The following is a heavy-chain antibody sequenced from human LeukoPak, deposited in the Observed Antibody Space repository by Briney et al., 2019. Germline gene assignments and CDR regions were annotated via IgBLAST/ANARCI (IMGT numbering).Heavy chain of an antibody. D-gene: IGHD5-12*01. Sequence: GGSLRLSCAGSGFPFSSHGMNWVRQAPGKGLEWVSGISPGGGPTYYADSVRGRFTISRDDSKNTLYLQMKNLRAEDTAVYYCAKDGAWLRFDDWGQGILVTVSP. CDR3: AKDGAWLRFDD. J-gene: IGHJ4*02. CDR2: ISPGGGPT. V-gene: IGHV3-23*01. CDR1: GFPFSSHG.